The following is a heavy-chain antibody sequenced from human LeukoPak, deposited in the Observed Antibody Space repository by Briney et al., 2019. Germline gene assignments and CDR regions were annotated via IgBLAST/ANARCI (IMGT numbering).Heavy chain of an antibody. CDR1: GGSISSYY. CDR3: ARDPSEYSSSSDAFDI. V-gene: IGHV4-59*01. J-gene: IGHJ3*02. CDR2: IYYSGST. D-gene: IGHD6-6*01. Sequence: PSETLSLTCTVSGGSISSYYWSWIRQPPGKGLEWIGYIYYSGSTNYNPSLKSRVTISVDTSKNQFSLKLSSVTAADTAVYYCARDPSEYSSSSDAFDIWGQGTVVTVSS.